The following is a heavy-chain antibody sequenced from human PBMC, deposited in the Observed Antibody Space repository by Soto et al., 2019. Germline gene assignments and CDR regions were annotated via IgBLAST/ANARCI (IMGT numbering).Heavy chain of an antibody. CDR3: ARGPYLEWSSQFDP. D-gene: IGHD3-3*01. V-gene: IGHV1-69*02. CDR1: GGTLSIYT. J-gene: IGHJ5*02. Sequence: GASVKVSCKASGGTLSIYTISWVLQAPGQGLEWMGRIIPILGIANYAQKFQGRVTITADKSTSTAYMELSSLRSEDTAVYYCARGPYLEWSSQFDPWGQGTLVTVSS. CDR2: IIPILGIA.